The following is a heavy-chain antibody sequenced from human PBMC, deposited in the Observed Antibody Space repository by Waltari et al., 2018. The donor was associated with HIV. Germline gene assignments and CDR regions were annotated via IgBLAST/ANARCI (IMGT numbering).Heavy chain of an antibody. V-gene: IGHV3-48*03. CDR1: GFTFSSYD. Sequence: EVQLVASVGGLVQPGGSLRPSCAASGFTFSSYDMNWVRPAPGKGLEWVSYMSSGDSTVYDADSVQGRFTISRDNAKNSLYLQMNSLRAEDTAVYYCAREGYYDSSAYYYLDYWGQGTLVTVSS. D-gene: IGHD3-22*01. J-gene: IGHJ4*02. CDR3: AREGYYDSSAYYYLDY. CDR2: MSSGDSTV.